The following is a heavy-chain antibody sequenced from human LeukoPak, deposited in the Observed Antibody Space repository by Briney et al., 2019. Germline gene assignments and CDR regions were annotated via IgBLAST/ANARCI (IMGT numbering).Heavy chain of an antibody. Sequence: GGSLRLSCAASGFTFSSYAMTWVRQAPGKGLEWVSSIGGSGAGTYYADSVKGRFTISKDNSKNTLYLQMNSLRAEDTAVYYCAKDSRGWELLFGSDIGNHFDYWGQGTLVTVSS. D-gene: IGHD1-26*01. CDR2: IGGSGAGT. J-gene: IGHJ4*02. V-gene: IGHV3-23*01. CDR3: AKDSRGWELLFGSDIGNHFDY. CDR1: GFTFSSYA.